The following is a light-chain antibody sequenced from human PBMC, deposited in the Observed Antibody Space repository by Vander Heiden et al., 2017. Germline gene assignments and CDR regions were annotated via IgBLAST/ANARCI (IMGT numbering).Light chain of an antibody. CDR3: QQSYSTPYT. V-gene: IGKV1-39*01. CDR1: QSISSY. Sequence: DIQMPPSPSSLSASVGDRVTITCRASQSISSYLNWYQQKPGKAPKLLIYAASSLQSGVPSRFSDSGSGTDFTLTISSLQPEDFATYYCQQSYSTPYTFGQGTKLEIK. CDR2: AAS. J-gene: IGKJ2*01.